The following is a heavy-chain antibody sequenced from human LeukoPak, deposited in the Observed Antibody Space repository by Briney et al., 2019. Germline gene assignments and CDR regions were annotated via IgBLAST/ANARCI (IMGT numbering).Heavy chain of an antibody. Sequence: SSETLSLTCTVSGGSMSSYYWSWIRQPPGKGLEWIGYIYHTGSTNYNPSLKSRVTISVDTSKNQFSLKLSSMTAADTAVYFCARDIYSSSWTAPYYWGQGTLVTVSS. CDR1: GGSMSSYY. D-gene: IGHD6-13*01. CDR2: IYHTGST. J-gene: IGHJ4*02. CDR3: ARDIYSSSWTAPYY. V-gene: IGHV4-59*01.